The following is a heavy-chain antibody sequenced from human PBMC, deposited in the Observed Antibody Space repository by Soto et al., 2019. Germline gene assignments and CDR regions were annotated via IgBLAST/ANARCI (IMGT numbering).Heavy chain of an antibody. CDR1: GGTFSSYA. CDR2: IIPIFGTA. V-gene: IGHV1-69*13. J-gene: IGHJ6*02. D-gene: IGHD5-18*01. Sequence: GASVKVSCKASGGTFSSYAISWVRQAPGQGLEWMGGIIPIFGTANYAQKFQGRVTITADESTSTAYMELSSLRSEDTAVYYCARDHHSYGERPLEYYYYYGMDVWGQGTTVTVSS. CDR3: ARDHHSYGERPLEYYYYYGMDV.